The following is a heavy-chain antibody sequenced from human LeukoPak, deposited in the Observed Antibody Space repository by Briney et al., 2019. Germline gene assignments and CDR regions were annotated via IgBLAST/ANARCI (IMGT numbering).Heavy chain of an antibody. CDR3: AKAATGTRNAFDI. J-gene: IGHJ3*02. Sequence: GGSLRLSCAASGLTFSSYAMSWFRQAPGKGLEWVSLISASAASTDYADSVKGRFTISRDNSRNTLYLQMNSLRAEDTAVYYCAKAATGTRNAFDIWGQGTMVTVSS. D-gene: IGHD6-13*01. CDR2: ISASAAST. V-gene: IGHV3-23*01. CDR1: GLTFSSYA.